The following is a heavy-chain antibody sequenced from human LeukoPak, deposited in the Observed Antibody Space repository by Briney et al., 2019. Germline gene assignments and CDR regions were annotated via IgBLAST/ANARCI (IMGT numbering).Heavy chain of an antibody. D-gene: IGHD1-1*01. CDR3: ARGPKGYAP. CDR2: IYYSGST. CDR1: GGSISSYY. Sequence: SETLSLTCSVSGGSISSYYWSWIRQPPGKGLEWIGYIYYSGSTSYNPSLKSRVTISVDTSKNQFSLKLSSVTAADTAVYYCARGPKGYAPWGQGTLVTVSS. V-gene: IGHV4-59*01. J-gene: IGHJ5*02.